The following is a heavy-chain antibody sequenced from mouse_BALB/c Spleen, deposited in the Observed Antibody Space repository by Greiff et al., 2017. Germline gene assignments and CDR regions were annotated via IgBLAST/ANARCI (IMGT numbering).Heavy chain of an antibody. CDR2: ISSGGSYT. V-gene: IGHV5-6-4*01. CDR1: GFTFSSYT. CDR3: TRDQALSGAMDY. Sequence: EVHLVESGGGLVKPGGSLKLSCAASGFTFSSYTMSWVRQTPGKRLEWVATISSGGSYTYYPDSVKGRFTISRDNAKNTLYLQMSSLKSEDTAMYYCTRDQALSGAMDYWGQGTSVTVSS. D-gene: IGHD3-2*02. J-gene: IGHJ4*01.